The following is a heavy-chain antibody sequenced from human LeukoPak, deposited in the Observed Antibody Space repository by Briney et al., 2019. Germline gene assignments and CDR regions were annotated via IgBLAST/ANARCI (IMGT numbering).Heavy chain of an antibody. J-gene: IGHJ4*02. CDR3: ASSIPIGWSPNTY. D-gene: IGHD6-19*01. Sequence: KPSETLSLTCDVSGGFTSNDYWWSWVRQPPGKGLEWIGEIRHYDGHTKYNPSLKGRVTISIDKPRNHFSPTLTSVTAADTAIYYCASSIPIGWSPNTYWGQGTLVIVSS. CDR1: GGFTSNDYW. CDR2: IRHYDGHT. V-gene: IGHV4/OR15-8*02.